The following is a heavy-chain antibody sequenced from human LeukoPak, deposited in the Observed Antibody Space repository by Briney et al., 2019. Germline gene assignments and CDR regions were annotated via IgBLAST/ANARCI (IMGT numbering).Heavy chain of an antibody. CDR2: THSSGST. Sequence: SETLSLTCTVSGGSINAGSYYWSWVRQPAGKGLEWIGRTHSSGSTNYNPSLKSRVTISVDTSKNQFSLKLSSVTAADTAVYYCARLVRFGELLGWFDPWGQGTLVTVSS. CDR1: GGSINAGSYY. D-gene: IGHD3-10*01. CDR3: ARLVRFGELLGWFDP. V-gene: IGHV4-61*02. J-gene: IGHJ5*02.